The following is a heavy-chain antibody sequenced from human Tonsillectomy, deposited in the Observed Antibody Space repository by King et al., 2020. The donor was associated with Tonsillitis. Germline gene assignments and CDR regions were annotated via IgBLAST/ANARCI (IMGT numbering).Heavy chain of an antibody. CDR3: ARGRRISPRGGSGTSYFDY. J-gene: IGHJ4*02. CDR1: GGSISSYY. D-gene: IGHD3-10*01. V-gene: IGHV4-59*01. Sequence: VQLQESGPGLVKPSETLSLTCTVSGGSISSYYWSWIRQPPGKGLEWIGSIYNSGSTNYNPSLKSRVTISVDTSKKQFSLKLRSVTAADTAVNYCARGRRISPRGGSGTSYFDYWGQGTLVTVSS. CDR2: IYNSGST.